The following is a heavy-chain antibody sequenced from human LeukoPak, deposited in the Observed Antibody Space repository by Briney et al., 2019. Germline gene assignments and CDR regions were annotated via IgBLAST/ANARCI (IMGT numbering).Heavy chain of an antibody. V-gene: IGHV5-51*01. CDR1: GYSFTSYW. D-gene: IGHD2-2*01. Sequence: PGESLKISCKGSGYSFTSYWIGWVRQMPGKGLEWMGIIYPGDSDTRYSPSFQGQVTISAGKSISTAYLQWSSLKASDTAMYYCARPTCSSTSCYARGLRQFDYWGQGTLVTVSS. CDR3: ARPTCSSTSCYARGLRQFDY. J-gene: IGHJ4*02. CDR2: IYPGDSDT.